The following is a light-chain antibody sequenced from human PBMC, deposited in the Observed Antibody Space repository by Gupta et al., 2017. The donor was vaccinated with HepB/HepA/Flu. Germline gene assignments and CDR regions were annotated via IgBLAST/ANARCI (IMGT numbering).Light chain of an antibody. CDR1: QSVSSNF. CDR3: QQYGSLPYT. Sequence: NXXXXXPXTLSXSXXERATLSCRASQSVSSNFLAWYQQKPGQAPRLLIFGASSRAAGIPDRFTGSGSGTDFTLTISRLEPEDFAVYCCQQYGSLPYTFGQGTKLEIK. CDR2: GAS. V-gene: IGKV3-20*01. J-gene: IGKJ2*01.